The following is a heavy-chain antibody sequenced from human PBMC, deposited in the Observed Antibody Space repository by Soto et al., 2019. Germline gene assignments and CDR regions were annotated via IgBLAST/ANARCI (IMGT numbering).Heavy chain of an antibody. CDR1: GGSISSGGYS. CDR2: IYHSGST. V-gene: IGHV4-30-2*01. D-gene: IGHD4-4*01. Sequence: SETLSLTCAVSGGSISSGGYSWSWIRQPPGKGLEWIGYIYHSGSTYYNPSLKSRVTISVDRSKHQFSLKLSSLPAADTPVYYCARGRRQFWFDTWGQGTLVTVSS. J-gene: IGHJ5*02. CDR3: ARGRRQFWFDT.